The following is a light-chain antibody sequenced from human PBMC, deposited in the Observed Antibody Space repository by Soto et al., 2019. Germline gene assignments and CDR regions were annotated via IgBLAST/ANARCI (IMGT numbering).Light chain of an antibody. V-gene: IGLV1-44*01. Sequence: QSVLTQPPSASGTPGQRVTISCSGSSSNIGINTVNWYQQVPGTAPKPLIYTGNQRPSGVPDRFSGSKSGTSASLAISGLQSEDEADYYCAAWDDSLNGLYVFGTGTKVTVL. CDR1: SSNIGINT. J-gene: IGLJ1*01. CDR2: TGN. CDR3: AAWDDSLNGLYV.